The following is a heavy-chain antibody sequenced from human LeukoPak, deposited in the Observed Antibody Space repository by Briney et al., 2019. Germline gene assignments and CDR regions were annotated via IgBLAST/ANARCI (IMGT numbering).Heavy chain of an antibody. CDR2: ISAYNGNT. J-gene: IGHJ4*02. CDR1: GYTFKQYS. V-gene: IGHV1-18*01. Sequence: ASVKVSCKASGYTFKQYSISWVRQAPGQGLEWMGWISAYNGNTNYAQKLQGRVTMTTDTSTSTAYMELRSLRSDDTAVYYCARSDVDIVATIFDYWGQGTLVTVSS. CDR3: ARSDVDIVATIFDY. D-gene: IGHD5-12*01.